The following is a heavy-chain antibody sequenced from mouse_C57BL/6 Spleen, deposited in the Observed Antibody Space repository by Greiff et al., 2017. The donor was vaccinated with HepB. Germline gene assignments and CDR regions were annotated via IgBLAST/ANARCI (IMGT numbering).Heavy chain of an antibody. CDR1: GYTFTDYY. J-gene: IGHJ4*01. CDR2: IYPGSGNT. CDR3: ARGYYGYYYAMDY. V-gene: IGHV1-76*01. D-gene: IGHD1-1*01. Sequence: QVQLQQSGAELVRPGASVKLSCKASGYTFTDYYINWVKQRPGQGLEWIARIYPGSGNTYYNEKFKGKATLTAEKSSSTAYMQLSSLTSEDSAVYFCARGYYGYYYAMDYWGQGTSVTVSP.